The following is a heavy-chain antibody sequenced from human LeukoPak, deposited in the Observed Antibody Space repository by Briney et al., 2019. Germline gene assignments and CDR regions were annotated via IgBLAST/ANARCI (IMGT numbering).Heavy chain of an antibody. J-gene: IGHJ6*02. CDR1: GFPVSSNY. V-gene: IGHV3-53*04. CDR3: ASGRAAPQMDV. CDR2: IYSGGST. D-gene: IGHD6-6*01. Sequence: GGPLRLSCEPSGFPVSSNYMSWVRQAPGRGLEGVSVIYSGGSTYYADSVKGRFTISRHNSKNTLYLQMNSLRAEDTAVYYCASGRAAPQMDVWGQGTTVTVSS.